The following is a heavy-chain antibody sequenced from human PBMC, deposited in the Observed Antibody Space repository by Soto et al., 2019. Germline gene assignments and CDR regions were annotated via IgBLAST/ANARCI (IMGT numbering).Heavy chain of an antibody. CDR3: ARSYGASFDY. CDR1: GGSISSYY. V-gene: IGHV4-59*01. D-gene: IGHD4-17*01. CDR2: IYYSGST. Sequence: SETLCLPCTGSGGSISSYYWSLIRQPPGKGLEWIGYIYYSGSTNYNPSLKSRVTISVDTSKNQFSLKLSSVTAADTAVYYCARSYGASFDYWGQGTLVTVSS. J-gene: IGHJ4*02.